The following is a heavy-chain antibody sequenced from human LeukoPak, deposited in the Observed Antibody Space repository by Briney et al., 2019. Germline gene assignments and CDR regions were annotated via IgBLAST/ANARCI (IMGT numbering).Heavy chain of an antibody. CDR1: GFTFSTYP. CDR3: AKGHRLCSSGNCNSQVDS. V-gene: IGHV3-23*01. D-gene: IGHD2-15*01. CDR2: ISGSGTAT. Sequence: QPGGSLRLSCAASGFTFSTYPMSGVRQAPGKGLFWISTISGSGTATHYADSVKGRFTISRDNSKNTLFLQMNSLRADDTAAYYCAKGHRLCSSGNCNSQVDSWGHGTLVIVPS. J-gene: IGHJ5*01.